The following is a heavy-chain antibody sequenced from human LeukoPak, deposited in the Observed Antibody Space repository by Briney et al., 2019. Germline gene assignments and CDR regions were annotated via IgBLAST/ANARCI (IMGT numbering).Heavy chain of an antibody. CDR1: GFTFNSYR. D-gene: IGHD6-6*01. J-gene: IGHJ4*02. CDR3: SRVFVAARHIDH. CDR2: INSDGSAT. V-gene: IGHV3-74*01. Sequence: GGSLRLSCVASGFTFNSYRVHWVRQAPGEGLVWVSRINSDGSATSYADSVKGRFTISRDNAKNTVYLQMNSLRADDTAVYYCSRVFVAARHIDHWGQGTLVTVSS.